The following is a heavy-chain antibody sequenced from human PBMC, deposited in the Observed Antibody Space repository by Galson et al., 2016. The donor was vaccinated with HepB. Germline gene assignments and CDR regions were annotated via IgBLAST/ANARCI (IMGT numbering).Heavy chain of an antibody. Sequence: SLRLSCAASGFTFRSYSMNWVRQAPGKGLEWLSYISSSSSIIYYADSVKGRSTISRDNAKNSLYLQMNSLRDEDTAVYYSARERPLPYYASGSYFDYWGQGTLVTVSS. D-gene: IGHD3-10*01. J-gene: IGHJ4*02. V-gene: IGHV3-48*02. CDR3: ARERPLPYYASGSYFDY. CDR1: GFTFRSYS. CDR2: ISSSSSII.